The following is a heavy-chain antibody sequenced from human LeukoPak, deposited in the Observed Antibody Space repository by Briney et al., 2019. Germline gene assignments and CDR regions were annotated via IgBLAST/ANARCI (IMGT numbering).Heavy chain of an antibody. CDR1: GGTFSSYA. CDR2: IIPIFGTA. CDR3: ARGNYYDFWSGTVL. Sequence: GASVKVSCKASGGTFSSYAISWVRQAPGQGLEWMGGIIPIFGTANYAQKFQGRVTITADESTSTAYMELSSLRSEDTAVYYCARGNYYDFWSGTVLWGRGTLATVSS. D-gene: IGHD3-3*01. J-gene: IGHJ2*01. V-gene: IGHV1-69*13.